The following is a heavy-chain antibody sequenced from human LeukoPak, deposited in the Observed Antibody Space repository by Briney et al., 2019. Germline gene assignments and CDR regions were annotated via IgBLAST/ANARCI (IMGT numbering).Heavy chain of an antibody. J-gene: IGHJ4*02. CDR1: GFTFDDYA. D-gene: IGHD6-19*01. CDR2: ISWNSGSI. CDR3: AKDRSINIAVAGPFDY. V-gene: IGHV3-9*01. Sequence: GGSLRLSRAASGFTFDDYAMHWVRQAPGKGLEWVSGISWNSGSIGYADSVKGRFTISRDNAKNSLYLQMNSLRAEDTALYYCAKDRSINIAVAGPFDYWGQGTLVTVSS.